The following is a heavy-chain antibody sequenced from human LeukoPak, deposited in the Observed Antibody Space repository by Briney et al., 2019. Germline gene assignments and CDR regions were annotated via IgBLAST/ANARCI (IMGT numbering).Heavy chain of an antibody. D-gene: IGHD3-9*01. J-gene: IGHJ4*02. CDR2: INPDSGGT. CDR1: GYTFTGNY. CDR3: ARDLTGDPAAYFDF. V-gene: IGHV1-2*02. Sequence: ASVKVSCKASGYTFTGNYMHWVRQAPGQGLEWMGWINPDSGGTNFPQNFQGRVTMTRDTSISTAYMEISWLRSDDTAVYYCARDLTGDPAAYFDFWGQGTLVTVSS.